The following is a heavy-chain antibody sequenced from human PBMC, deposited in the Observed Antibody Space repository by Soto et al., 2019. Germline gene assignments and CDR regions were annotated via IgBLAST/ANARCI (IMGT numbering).Heavy chain of an antibody. V-gene: IGHV3-66*01. CDR1: GFTVSSNY. CDR3: ASSGCSGGSCYSGYYYYYMDV. D-gene: IGHD2-15*01. Sequence: GGSLRLSCAASGFTVSSNYMSWVRQAPGKGLEWVSVIYSGGSTYYADSVKGRFTISRDNSKNTLYLQMNSLRAEDTAVYYCASSGCSGGSCYSGYYYYYMDVWGKGTTVTVSS. CDR2: IYSGGST. J-gene: IGHJ6*03.